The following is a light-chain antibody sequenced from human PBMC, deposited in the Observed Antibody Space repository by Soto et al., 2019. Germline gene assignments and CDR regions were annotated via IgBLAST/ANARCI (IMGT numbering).Light chain of an antibody. CDR1: SSNIGTNT. CDR2: SDN. V-gene: IGLV1-44*01. Sequence: QSVLTQPPSASGTPGQRVTIFCSGSSSNIGTNTVIWYQQLPGAAPKLLIYSDNQLPSGVPDRFSGSKSGTSASLAISGLQAEDEADYYCAAGDVSLVVFGGGTQLTVL. J-gene: IGLJ2*01. CDR3: AAGDVSLVV.